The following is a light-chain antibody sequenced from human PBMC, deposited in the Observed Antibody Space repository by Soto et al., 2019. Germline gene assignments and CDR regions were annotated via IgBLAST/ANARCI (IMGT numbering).Light chain of an antibody. Sequence: DIQMTQSPSSLSASVGDRVTITCRASPSISSYLNWYQQKPGKAPKFLIYAASSLQSGVPSRFSGSGSGTDFTLTISSLQPEDFATYYCQQSYRTPRTFGQGTKVEIK. V-gene: IGKV1-39*01. CDR1: PSISSY. J-gene: IGKJ1*01. CDR2: AAS. CDR3: QQSYRTPRT.